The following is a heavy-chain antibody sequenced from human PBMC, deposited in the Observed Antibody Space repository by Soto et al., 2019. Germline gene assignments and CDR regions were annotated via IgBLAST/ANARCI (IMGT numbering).Heavy chain of an antibody. J-gene: IGHJ4*02. CDR2: ISFDGST. CDR3: VREKVTMIVGFYYFDY. CDR1: GFTFNSYA. V-gene: IGHV3-30*14. Sequence: GGSLRLSCAGSGFTFNSYALHWVRHTPDKGLEWLAVISFDGSTHYADSVEGRFTISRDNSNNTLYLQMNSLRAEDTAVYYCVREKVTMIVGFYYFDYWGQGTLVTVSS. D-gene: IGHD3-22*01.